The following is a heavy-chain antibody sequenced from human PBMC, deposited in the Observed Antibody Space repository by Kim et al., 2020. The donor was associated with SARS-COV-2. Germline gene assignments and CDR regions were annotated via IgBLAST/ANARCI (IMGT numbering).Heavy chain of an antibody. CDR3: ASYGKRGYYYEYYFDY. CDR2: ISYDGSNK. V-gene: IGHV3-30-3*01. CDR1: GFTFSSYA. D-gene: IGHD3-22*01. Sequence: GGSLRLSCAASGFTFSSYAMYWVRQAPGKGLEWVAVISYDGSNKYYADSVKGRFTISRDNSKNTLYLQMNSLRAEDTAVYYCASYGKRGYYYEYYFDYWGQGTLVTVSS. J-gene: IGHJ4*02.